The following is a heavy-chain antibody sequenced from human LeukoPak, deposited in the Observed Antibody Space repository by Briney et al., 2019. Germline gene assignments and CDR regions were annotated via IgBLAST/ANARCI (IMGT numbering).Heavy chain of an antibody. J-gene: IGHJ3*02. CDR3: ARGAASSAFDI. V-gene: IGHV4-4*07. Sequence: SETLSLTCTVSGGSISSYCWSWIRQPAGKGLEWIGRIYSSGSTNYNPSLKSRVTMSVDTSKNQFPLKLSSVTAADTAVYYCARGAASSAFDIWGQGTMVTVSP. CDR1: GGSISSYC. D-gene: IGHD3-16*01. CDR2: IYSSGST.